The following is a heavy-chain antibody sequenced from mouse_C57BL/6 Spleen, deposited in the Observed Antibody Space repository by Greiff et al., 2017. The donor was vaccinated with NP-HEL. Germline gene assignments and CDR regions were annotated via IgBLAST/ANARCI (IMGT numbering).Heavy chain of an antibody. CDR1: GYTFTGYW. V-gene: IGHV1-9*01. D-gene: IGHD1-1*01. CDR2: ILPGSGST. Sequence: QVQLQQSGAELMKPGASVKLSCKATGYTFTGYWIEWVKQRPGHGLEWIGEILPGSGSTNYNEKFKGKATFTADTSSNPAYMQLSSLTTEDSAIYYCASGILRSHFDYWGQGTTLTVSS. J-gene: IGHJ2*01. CDR3: ASGILRSHFDY.